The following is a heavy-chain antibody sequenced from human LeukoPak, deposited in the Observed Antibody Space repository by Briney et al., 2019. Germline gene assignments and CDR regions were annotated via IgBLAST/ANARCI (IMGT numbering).Heavy chain of an antibody. CDR2: ITGNSVTR. J-gene: IGHJ4*02. V-gene: IGHV3-48*01. Sequence: GGSLRLSCAASGFTFSDYSMNWVRQAPGKGLEWLSYITGNSVTRFYADSVKGRFTISRDNAKNSLSLQLNSLRAEDTAVYYCAKDYFDYWGQGTLVTVSS. CDR1: GFTFSDYS. CDR3: AKDYFDY.